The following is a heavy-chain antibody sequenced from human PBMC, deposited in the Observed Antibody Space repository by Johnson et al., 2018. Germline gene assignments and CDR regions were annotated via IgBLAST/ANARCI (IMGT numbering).Heavy chain of an antibody. CDR1: GFTFSSYG. CDR3: SKSGYPGYYYYYMDV. J-gene: IGHJ6*03. CDR2: ISYDGSNK. D-gene: IGHD3-22*01. Sequence: QVQLVQSGGGVVQPGRSLRLSCAASGFTFSSYGMHWVRQAPGKGLEWVAVISYDGSNKYYADSVKGRFTISRDNSKNTLYWQMNSLGAEDTAVYYCSKSGYPGYYYYYMDVWGKGTTVTVAS. V-gene: IGHV3-30*18.